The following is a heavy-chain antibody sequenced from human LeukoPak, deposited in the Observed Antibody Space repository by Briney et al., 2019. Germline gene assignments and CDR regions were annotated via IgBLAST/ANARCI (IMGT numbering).Heavy chain of an antibody. CDR1: GFTFSSYS. J-gene: IGHJ4*02. V-gene: IGHV3-21*01. D-gene: IGHD3-10*01. Sequence: GGSLRLSCAASGFTFSSYSMNWVRQAPGKGLEWVSSISSSSSYIYYADSVKGRFTISRDNSKNTLYLQMNSLRAGDTAVYYCARDGYGSGSYDYWGQGTLVTVSS. CDR3: ARDGYGSGSYDY. CDR2: ISSSSSYI.